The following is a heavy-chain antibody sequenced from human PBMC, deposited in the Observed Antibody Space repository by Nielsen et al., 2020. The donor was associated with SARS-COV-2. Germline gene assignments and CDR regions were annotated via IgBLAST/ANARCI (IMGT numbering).Heavy chain of an antibody. Sequence: GESLKISCAASGFTFSSYSMNWVRQAPGKGLEWVSSISSSSSYIYYADSVKGRFTISRDNAKNSLYLQMNSLRAEDTAVYYCARVQGLVVVAAFDYWGQGTLVTVSS. CDR1: GFTFSSYS. CDR3: ARVQGLVVVAAFDY. CDR2: ISSSSSYI. V-gene: IGHV3-21*01. J-gene: IGHJ4*02. D-gene: IGHD2-15*01.